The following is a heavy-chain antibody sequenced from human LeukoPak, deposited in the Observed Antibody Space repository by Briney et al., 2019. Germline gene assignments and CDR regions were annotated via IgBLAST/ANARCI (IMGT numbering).Heavy chain of an antibody. D-gene: IGHD6-19*01. J-gene: IGHJ4*02. Sequence: GGSLRLSCAASGFTFSNYGMSWVRQAPGKGLEWISAISGSGGTTYYADSVKGRFTISRDNSKNTLYLQMNSLRAEDTAVYYCAKDQGGSSGCLDYWGQGTLVTVSS. CDR1: GFTFSNYG. V-gene: IGHV3-23*01. CDR2: ISGSGGTT. CDR3: AKDQGGSSGCLDY.